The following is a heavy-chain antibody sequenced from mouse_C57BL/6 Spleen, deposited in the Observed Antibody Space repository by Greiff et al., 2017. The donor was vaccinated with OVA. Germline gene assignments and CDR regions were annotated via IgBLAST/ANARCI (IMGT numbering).Heavy chain of an antibody. D-gene: IGHD1-1*01. J-gene: IGHJ3*01. Sequence: EVMLVESGPGMVKPSQSLSLTCTVTGYSITSGYDWHWIRHFPGNKLEWMGYISYSGSTNYNPSLKSRISITHDTSKNHFFLKLNSVTTEDTATYYCARGDLLAWFAYWGQGTLVTVSA. CDR3: ARGDLLAWFAY. CDR2: ISYSGST. V-gene: IGHV3-1*01. CDR1: GYSITSGYD.